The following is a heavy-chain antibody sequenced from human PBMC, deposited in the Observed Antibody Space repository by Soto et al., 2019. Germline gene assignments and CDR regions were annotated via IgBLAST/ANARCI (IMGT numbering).Heavy chain of an antibody. CDR3: ARWSYIDY. Sequence: GESLKISCAASGFSFGSYALSCVRQAPGKGLEWVSTISGSDGKTFYADSVKGRFSISRDTSHSTLYLQMNSLRADYTAMYSCARWSYIDYWGQGTRVTVSS. J-gene: IGHJ1*01. CDR2: ISGSDGKT. CDR1: GFSFGSYA. D-gene: IGHD3-10*01. V-gene: IGHV3-23*01.